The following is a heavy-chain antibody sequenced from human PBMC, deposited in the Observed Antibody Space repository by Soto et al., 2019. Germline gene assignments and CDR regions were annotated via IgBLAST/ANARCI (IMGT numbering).Heavy chain of an antibody. J-gene: IGHJ4*02. V-gene: IGHV3-30*18. CDR2: ISSDGRNK. CDR3: AKDLSPGSADYYFDY. Sequence: QVQLVESGGGVVQPGRSLRLSCAASGFRFSTYGMHWVRQAPGKGLVWVAVISSDGRNKYYADSVKGRFTISRDNSKNTLFLQMNSLRAEDTAVYYCAKDLSPGSADYYFDYWGQGTLVTVSS. CDR1: GFRFSTYG.